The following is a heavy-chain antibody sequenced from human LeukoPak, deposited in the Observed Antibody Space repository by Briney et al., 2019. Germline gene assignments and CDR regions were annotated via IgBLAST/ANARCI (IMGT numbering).Heavy chain of an antibody. CDR2: INPSGGST. CDR3: AREYSCSSTSCLYFDY. D-gene: IGHD2-2*01. Sequence: GASVKVSCKASGYTFTSYYVHWVRQAPGQGLEWMGIINPSGGSTSHAQKFQGRVTMTTDMSTSTVYMELSSLRPEDTAVYYCAREYSCSSTSCLYFDYWGQGTLVTVPS. J-gene: IGHJ4*02. V-gene: IGHV1-46*01. CDR1: GYTFTSYY.